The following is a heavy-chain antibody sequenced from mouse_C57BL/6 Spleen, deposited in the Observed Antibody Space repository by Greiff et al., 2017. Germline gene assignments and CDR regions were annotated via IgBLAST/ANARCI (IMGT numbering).Heavy chain of an antibody. Sequence: QVQLQQSGPELVTPGASVKISCKASGYAFSSSWLNWVKQRPGKGLEWIGRIYPGDGDTNYNGKFKGKATLTADKSSSTAYMQLSSLTSEDSAVYFCARWGGYDYPFAYWGQGTLVTVSA. J-gene: IGHJ3*01. D-gene: IGHD2-4*01. CDR1: GYAFSSSW. CDR2: IYPGDGDT. V-gene: IGHV1-82*01. CDR3: ARWGGYDYPFAY.